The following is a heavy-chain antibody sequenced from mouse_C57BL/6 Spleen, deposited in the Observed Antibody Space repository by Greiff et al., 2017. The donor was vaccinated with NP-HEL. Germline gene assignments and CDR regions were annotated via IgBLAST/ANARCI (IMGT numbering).Heavy chain of an antibody. J-gene: IGHJ2*01. V-gene: IGHV5-9-1*02. CDR3: TRESLLLRSRGYFDY. CDR2: ISSGGDYI. D-gene: IGHD1-1*01. Sequence: EVKLVESGEGLVKPGGSLKLSCAASGFTFSSYAMSWVRQTPEKRLEWVAYISSGGDYIYYADTVKGRFTISRDNARNTLYLQMSSLKSEDTAMYYCTRESLLLRSRGYFDYWGQGTTLTVSS. CDR1: GFTFSSYA.